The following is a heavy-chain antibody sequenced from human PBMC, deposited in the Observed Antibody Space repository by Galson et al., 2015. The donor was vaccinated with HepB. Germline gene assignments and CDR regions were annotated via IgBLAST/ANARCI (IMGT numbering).Heavy chain of an antibody. CDR3: AREGTLGYCSSTSCWSPYGMDV. CDR1: GFTFSSYS. V-gene: IGHV3-48*01. J-gene: IGHJ6*02. CDR2: ISSSSSTI. Sequence: SLRLSCAASGFTFSSYSMNWVRQAPGKGLEWVSYISSSSSTIYYADSVKGRFTISRDNAKNSLYLQMNSLRAEDTAVYYCAREGTLGYCSSTSCWSPYGMDVWGQGTTVTVSS. D-gene: IGHD2-2*01.